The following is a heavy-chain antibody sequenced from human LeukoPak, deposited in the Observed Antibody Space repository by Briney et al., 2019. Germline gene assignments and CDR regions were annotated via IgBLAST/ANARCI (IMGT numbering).Heavy chain of an antibody. D-gene: IGHD2-21*02. CDR3: ARGMVVTADIDNY. CDR2: INTDGSST. CDR1: GFTYSSYW. V-gene: IGHV3-74*01. Sequence: GGSLRLSCAAPGFTYSSYWVHWVRHAPGKGLVWVSRINTDGSSTSYADSVKGRFTISRDNAKNTLYPQMNSLRAEDTAVYYGARGMVVTADIDNYWGQGTLVTVSS. J-gene: IGHJ4*02.